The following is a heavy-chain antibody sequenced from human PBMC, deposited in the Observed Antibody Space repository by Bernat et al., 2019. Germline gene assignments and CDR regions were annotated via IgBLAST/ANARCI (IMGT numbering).Heavy chain of an antibody. J-gene: IGHJ6*03. V-gene: IGHV3-74*01. D-gene: IGHD4/OR15-4a*01. CDR3: ARDPGAYYYYMDV. CDR1: GFTFSSYW. CDR2: INSDGSST. Sequence: EVQLVESGGGLVQPGGSLRLSCAASGFTFSSYWMHWVRQAPGKGLVWVSRINSDGSSTSYAESVKGRFTISRDNAKNTLYLKMNSLRAEDTAVYYCARDPGAYYYYMDVWGKGTTVTVSS.